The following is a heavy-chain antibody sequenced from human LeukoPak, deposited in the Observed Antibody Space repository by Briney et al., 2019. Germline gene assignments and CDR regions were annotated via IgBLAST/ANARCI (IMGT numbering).Heavy chain of an antibody. J-gene: IGHJ4*02. CDR3: ARDSQFIGPLY. CDR1: GFTFTIYG. Sequence: GGSLRLSCAASGFTFTIYGMHWVRQAPGKGLVWVSRIMSDGRSTYADSVKGRFTISRDTAKNTLYLQMNSLRAEDTAVYYCARDSQFIGPLYWGQGTLVTVSS. V-gene: IGHV3-74*01. D-gene: IGHD5-24*01. CDR2: IMSDGRST.